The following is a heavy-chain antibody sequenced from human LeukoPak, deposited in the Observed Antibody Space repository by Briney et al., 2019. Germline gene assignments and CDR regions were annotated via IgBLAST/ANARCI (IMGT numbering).Heavy chain of an antibody. D-gene: IGHD6-13*01. CDR2: IKPNSGGT. J-gene: IGHJ3*02. V-gene: IGHV1-2*04. CDR3: ARGIAAAGLDAFDI. CDR1: GYTLTRYY. Sequence: GASVKDSCQASGYTLTRYYMHWVRQAPGRGLEWMGWIKPNSGGTNYAQKFQGWVTMTRDTSISTACMELSRLRSDDTAVYYCARGIAAAGLDAFDIWGQGTMVTVSS.